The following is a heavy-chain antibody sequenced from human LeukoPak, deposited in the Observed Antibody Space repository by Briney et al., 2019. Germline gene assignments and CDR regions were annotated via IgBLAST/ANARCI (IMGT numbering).Heavy chain of an antibody. CDR2: ISYDGSNK. CDR1: GFTFGSYG. V-gene: IGHV3-30*18. Sequence: GGSLRLSCAASGFTFGSYGMHWVRQAPGKGLEWVAVISYDGSNKYYADSVKGRFTISRDNSKNTLYLQMNSLRAEDTAVYYCAKDLGVRLRVFDYWGQGTLVTVSS. D-gene: IGHD3-3*01. J-gene: IGHJ4*02. CDR3: AKDLGVRLRVFDY.